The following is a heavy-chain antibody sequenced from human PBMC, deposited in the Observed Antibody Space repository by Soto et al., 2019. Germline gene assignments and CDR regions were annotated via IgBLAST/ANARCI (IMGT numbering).Heavy chain of an antibody. CDR3: AKGGYNWYSYLDY. Sequence: VQLVESGGGLVQPGRSLRRSCAASGFTFDDYAMHWVRQAPGKGLEWVSGISWNSGSIDYADSVKGRFTISRDNAKNSLYLQMNSLRAEDTALYYCAKGGYNWYSYLDYWGQGTLVTVSS. CDR1: GFTFDDYA. D-gene: IGHD1-7*01. CDR2: ISWNSGSI. J-gene: IGHJ4*02. V-gene: IGHV3-9*01.